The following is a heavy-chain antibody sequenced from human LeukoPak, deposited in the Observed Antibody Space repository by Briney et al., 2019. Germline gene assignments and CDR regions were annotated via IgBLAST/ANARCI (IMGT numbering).Heavy chain of an antibody. V-gene: IGHV1-8*01. CDR1: GYTFTSYD. J-gene: IGHJ4*02. CDR3: ARVGPYDFWSGSTGKFDY. CDR2: MTPNSGNT. Sequence: ASVKVSCKASGYTFTSYDINWVRQATGQGLEWMGGMTPNSGNTGYAQKFQGRVTMTRNTSISTAYMELSSLRSEDTAVYYCARVGPYDFWSGSTGKFDYWGQGTLVTVSS. D-gene: IGHD3-3*01.